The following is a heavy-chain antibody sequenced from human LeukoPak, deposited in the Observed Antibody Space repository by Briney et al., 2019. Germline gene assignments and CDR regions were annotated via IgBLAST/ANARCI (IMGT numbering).Heavy chain of an antibody. J-gene: IGHJ6*04. CDR2: ISSSSSYI. CDR1: GFTFSSYS. D-gene: IGHD2-15*01. Sequence: PGGSLRLSCAASGFTFSSYSMNWVRQAPGKGLEWVSSISSSSSYIYYADSVKGRFTISRDNAKNSLYLQMNSLRAEDTAVYYCAREWGVVVVAATAMDVWGKGTTVTVSS. CDR3: AREWGVVVVAATAMDV. V-gene: IGHV3-21*01.